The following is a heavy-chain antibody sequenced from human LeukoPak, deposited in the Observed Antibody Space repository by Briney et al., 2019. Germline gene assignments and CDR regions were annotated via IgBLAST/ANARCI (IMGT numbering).Heavy chain of an antibody. CDR2: IYYSGST. CDR1: GVSISSGDYY. Sequence: PSETLSLTCTVSGVSISSGDYYWSWLRQPPGKGLEWIGYIYYSGSTYYNPSLKSRVTISVDTSKNQFSLKLSSVTAADTAVYYCARRTENWNYFDYWGQGTLVTVSS. V-gene: IGHV4-30-4*01. D-gene: IGHD1-1*01. CDR3: ARRTENWNYFDY. J-gene: IGHJ4*02.